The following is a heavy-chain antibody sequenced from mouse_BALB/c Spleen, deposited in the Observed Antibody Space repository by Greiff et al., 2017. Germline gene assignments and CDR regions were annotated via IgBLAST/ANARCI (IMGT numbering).Heavy chain of an antibody. J-gene: IGHJ4*01. CDR2: IDPANGNT. CDR3: ARGDYYGSWDYAMDY. V-gene: IGHV14-3*02. D-gene: IGHD1-1*01. Sequence: EVQLQQSGAELVKPGASVKLSCTASGFNIKDTYMHWVKQRPEQGLEWIGRIDPANGNTKYDPKFQGKATITADTSSNTAYLQLSSLTSEDTAVYYCARGDYYGSWDYAMDYWGQGTSVTVSS. CDR1: GFNIKDTY.